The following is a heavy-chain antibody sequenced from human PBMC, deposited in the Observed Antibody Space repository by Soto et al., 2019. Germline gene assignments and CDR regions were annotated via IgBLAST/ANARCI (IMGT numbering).Heavy chain of an antibody. CDR1: GFTFSSHG. CDR2: IWYDGSNK. D-gene: IGHD3-22*01. Sequence: QVQLVESGGGVVQPGRSLRLSCAASGFTFSSHGMQWVRQAPGKGLEWVAVIWYDGSNKYYADYVKGRFTISRDNSKKTLYLKINSLSSEDTAEYYCARDGPRGGDFSGYSYYFDYRGKGSLVIVS. CDR3: ARDGPRGGDFSGYSYYFDY. V-gene: IGHV3-33*01. J-gene: IGHJ4*02.